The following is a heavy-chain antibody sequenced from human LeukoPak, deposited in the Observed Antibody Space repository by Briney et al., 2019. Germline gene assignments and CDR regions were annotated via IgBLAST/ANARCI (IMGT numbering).Heavy chain of an antibody. CDR1: GFTFSSYG. CDR3: ARDAPSWIQLWLPDY. Sequence: PGGSLRLSCAASGFTFSSYGMHCVRQAPGKGLEWVAVIWYDGSNKYYADSVKGRFTISRDNSKNTLYLQMNSLRAEDTAVYYCARDAPSWIQLWLPDYWGQGTLVTVSS. D-gene: IGHD5-18*01. J-gene: IGHJ4*02. CDR2: IWYDGSNK. V-gene: IGHV3-33*01.